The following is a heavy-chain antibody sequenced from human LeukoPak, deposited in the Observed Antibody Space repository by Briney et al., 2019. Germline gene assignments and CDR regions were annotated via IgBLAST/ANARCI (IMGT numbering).Heavy chain of an antibody. V-gene: IGHV5-51*01. D-gene: IGHD6-19*01. CDR1: GYSFTRYW. J-gene: IGHJ4*02. CDR2: IYPGDSDT. Sequence: GESLKIYCNGSGYSFTRYWIGWVRQMPGKGLEWMGIIYPGDSDTIYSPSLQGQVTISADKSISTAYMQWSSLKASDTAMYYCSRRYDSGWYHFDYWGQGTLVTVSS. CDR3: SRRYDSGWYHFDY.